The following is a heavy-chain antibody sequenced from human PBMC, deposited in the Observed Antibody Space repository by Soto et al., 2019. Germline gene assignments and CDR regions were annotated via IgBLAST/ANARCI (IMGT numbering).Heavy chain of an antibody. J-gene: IGHJ4*02. CDR2: ISYNGNT. CDR3: AKMERSKEGLSVYYFDD. D-gene: IGHD1-26*01. V-gene: IGHV4-59*08. CDR1: GVSISNYY. Sequence: PSETLSLTCTVSGVSISNYYWSWIRQSPEKVLEWIGYISYNGNTNYNPSLKSRITISGVTSKNQFSLKLTAVTAADTAVYYCAKMERSKEGLSVYYFDDWGQGXLVTVSS.